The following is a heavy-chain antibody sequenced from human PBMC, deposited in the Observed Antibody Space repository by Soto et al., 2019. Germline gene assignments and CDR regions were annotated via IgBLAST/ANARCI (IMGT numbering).Heavy chain of an antibody. Sequence: QVQLVQSGAEVKKPGASVKVSCKVSGHTLTELSMHWVRLATGKGLEWMGGFDPEDGETISAQKFQGRVTMTEDTSTDSTYLELSSLRSEDAAVYYCAAGGTRWLHSPFDYWGQGTLVTISS. D-gene: IGHD1-1*01. V-gene: IGHV1-24*01. CDR3: AAGGTRWLHSPFDY. J-gene: IGHJ4*02. CDR2: FDPEDGET. CDR1: GHTLTELS.